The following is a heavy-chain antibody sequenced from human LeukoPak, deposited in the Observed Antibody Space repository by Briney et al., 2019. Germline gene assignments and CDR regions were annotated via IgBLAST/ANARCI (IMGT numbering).Heavy chain of an antibody. D-gene: IGHD5-18*01. Sequence: SETLSLTCTVSGGSISSSSYYWGWIRQPPGKGLECIGTIYYSGYTSYNPSLKSRVTISEDTSKNQFSLKVTSVTAADTAVYYCVSPRGFSYGYFDYWGQGTLVTVSS. CDR3: VSPRGFSYGYFDY. CDR1: GGSISSSSYY. J-gene: IGHJ4*02. CDR2: IYYSGYT. V-gene: IGHV4-39*01.